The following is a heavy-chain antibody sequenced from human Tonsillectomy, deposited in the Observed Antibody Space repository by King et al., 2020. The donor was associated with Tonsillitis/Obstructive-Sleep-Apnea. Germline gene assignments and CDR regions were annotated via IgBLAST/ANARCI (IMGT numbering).Heavy chain of an antibody. V-gene: IGHV1-8*01. J-gene: IGHJ4*02. CDR3: AFVVGATSRFDY. Sequence: QLVQSGAEVKKPGASVKVSCKASGYTFTSYDINWVRQATGQGLEWLGWMNPNSGNTGYAQKFQGRVTMTRNTSIGTAYMELSSLTSEDTAVYYCAFVVGATSRFDYWGQGTLVTVSS. D-gene: IGHD1-26*01. CDR1: GYTFTSYD. CDR2: MNPNSGNT.